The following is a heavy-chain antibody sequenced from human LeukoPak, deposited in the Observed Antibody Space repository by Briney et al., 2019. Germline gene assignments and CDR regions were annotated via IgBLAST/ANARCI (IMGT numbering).Heavy chain of an antibody. CDR2: IIPIFGTA. CDR1: GGTFSSYA. Sequence: GAPVKVSCKASGGTFSSYAISWVRQAPGQGLEWMGGIIPIFGTANYAQKFQGRVTITADESTSTAYMELSSLRSEDTAVYYCARVSMGLSYNYYHGMDVWGQGTTVTVSS. D-gene: IGHD3-10*01. CDR3: ARVSMGLSYNYYHGMDV. J-gene: IGHJ6*02. V-gene: IGHV1-69*13.